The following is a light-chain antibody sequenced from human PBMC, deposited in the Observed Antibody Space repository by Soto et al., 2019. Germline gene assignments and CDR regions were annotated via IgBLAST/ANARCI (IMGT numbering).Light chain of an antibody. J-gene: IGKJ1*01. CDR2: AAS. CDR3: QQSYSAPRT. CDR1: QTISSF. Sequence: DIQMTQSPPSLSASVGDRVTISCRASQTISSFLNWYQQKGGEATRLLIFAASSLQSAVPSRFSGSGFGTDFTRTISSLQPEDFATYYCQQSYSAPRTFGQGTKV. V-gene: IGKV1-39*01.